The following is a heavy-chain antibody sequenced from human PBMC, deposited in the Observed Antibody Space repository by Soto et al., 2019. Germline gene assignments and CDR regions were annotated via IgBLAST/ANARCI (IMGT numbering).Heavy chain of an antibody. Sequence: SVKVSCKASGGTFNSYTISWVRQAPGQGLEWMGRIIPMLDITNYAQNFQGRVTITADRSTSTAYMELSSLRSEDTAVYYCARSTTTYCTTASCFVYFYSWGQGTQVTVSS. CDR3: ARSTTTYCTTASCFVYFYS. D-gene: IGHD2-2*01. J-gene: IGHJ4*02. V-gene: IGHV1-69*02. CDR1: GGTFNSYT. CDR2: IIPMLDIT.